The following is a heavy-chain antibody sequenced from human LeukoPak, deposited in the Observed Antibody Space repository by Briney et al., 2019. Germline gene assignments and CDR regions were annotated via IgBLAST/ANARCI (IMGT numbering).Heavy chain of an antibody. Sequence: SVKVSCKASGGTFSSYAISGVRQAPGEGLEWMGGIIPIFGTANYAQKSQGRVTITAYESTSTTYMELSSLRTEDTAVYYCASVGTTITMVRDYYFDYWGQGTLVTVSS. CDR2: IIPIFGTA. D-gene: IGHD3-10*01. CDR1: GGTFSSYA. V-gene: IGHV1-69*13. CDR3: ASVGTTITMVRDYYFDY. J-gene: IGHJ4*02.